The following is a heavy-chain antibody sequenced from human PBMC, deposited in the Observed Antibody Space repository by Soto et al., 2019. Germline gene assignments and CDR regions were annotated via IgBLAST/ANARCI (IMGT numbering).Heavy chain of an antibody. J-gene: IGHJ6*03. Sequence: SETLSLTCAVYGGSFSGYYWSWIRQPPGKGLEWIGEINHSGSTNYNPSLKSRVTISVDTSKNQFSLKLSSVTAADTAVYYCARAGPYCSGGSCYFFRAREYYYYMDVWGKGTTVTVSS. CDR1: GGSFSGYY. V-gene: IGHV4-34*01. CDR3: ARAGPYCSGGSCYFFRAREYYYYMDV. D-gene: IGHD2-15*01. CDR2: INHSGST.